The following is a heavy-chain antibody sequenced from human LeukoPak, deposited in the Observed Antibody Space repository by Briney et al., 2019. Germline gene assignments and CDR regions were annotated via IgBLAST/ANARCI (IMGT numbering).Heavy chain of an antibody. D-gene: IGHD3-10*01. Sequence: SETLSLTCTVSGGSISSSSYYWGWIRQPPGKGLEWIGSIYYSGSTYYNPSLKSRVTISVDTSKNQFSLKLSSVTAADTAVYYCARGDYYGSGSYNWFDPWGQGTLVTVSS. CDR3: ARGDYYGSGSYNWFDP. V-gene: IGHV4-39*07. CDR1: GGSISSSSYY. J-gene: IGHJ5*02. CDR2: IYYSGST.